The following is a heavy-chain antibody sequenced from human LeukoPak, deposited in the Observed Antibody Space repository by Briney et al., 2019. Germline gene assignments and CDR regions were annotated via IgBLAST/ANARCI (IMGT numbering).Heavy chain of an antibody. CDR1: GDSISSYY. D-gene: IGHD3-16*01. V-gene: IGHV4-59*01. Sequence: SETLSLTCTVSGDSISSYYWSWIRQPPGKGLEWIGYISYSGSTNYNPSLKSRVTISVDMSKNQFSLKLNSVTASDTAVYYCARGPAYIEFGYFDYWGQGTLVTVSS. CDR3: ARGPAYIEFGYFDY. J-gene: IGHJ4*02. CDR2: ISYSGST.